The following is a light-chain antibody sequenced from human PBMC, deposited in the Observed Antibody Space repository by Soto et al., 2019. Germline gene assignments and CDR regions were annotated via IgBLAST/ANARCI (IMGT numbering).Light chain of an antibody. CDR1: QSVSSSY. V-gene: IGKV3-20*01. CDR3: QHYGGSLWT. J-gene: IGKJ1*01. Sequence: TVLTQSPGILSLSPGERATLSCRASQSVSSSYLAWYQQKPGQTPRLLIYGASSRATGIPDRFSGSGSGTDFTLSISRLEPEDFAVYYCQHYGGSLWTFGQGTKVEIK. CDR2: GAS.